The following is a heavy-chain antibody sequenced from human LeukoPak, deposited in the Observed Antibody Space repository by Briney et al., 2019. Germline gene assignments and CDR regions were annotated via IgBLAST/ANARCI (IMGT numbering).Heavy chain of an antibody. CDR1: GYTFTSYG. CDR2: ISAYNGNT. Sequence: GASVKVSCKASGYTFTSYGISWVRQAPGQGLEWMGWISAYNGNTNYAQNLQGRVTMTTDTSTSTAYMELRSLRSDDTAVYYCARDLFLRMVQGVPRYWGQGTLVTVSS. V-gene: IGHV1-18*01. CDR3: ARDLFLRMVQGVPRY. D-gene: IGHD3-10*01. J-gene: IGHJ4*02.